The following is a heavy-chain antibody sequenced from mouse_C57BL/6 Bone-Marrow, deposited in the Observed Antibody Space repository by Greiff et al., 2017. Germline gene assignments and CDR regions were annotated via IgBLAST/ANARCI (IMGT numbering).Heavy chain of an antibody. J-gene: IGHJ2*01. CDR3: AGAHYYGSGYGYFDY. D-gene: IGHD1-1*01. CDR1: GYTFTSYW. Sequence: QVQLQQPGAELVKPGASVKLSCKASGYTFTSYWMHWVKQRPGRGLEWIGRIDPNSGGTKYNEKFKSKATLTVDKPSSTAYMQLSSLTSADAAVYYCAGAHYYGSGYGYFDYWGQGTTLTVSS. V-gene: IGHV1-72*01. CDR2: IDPNSGGT.